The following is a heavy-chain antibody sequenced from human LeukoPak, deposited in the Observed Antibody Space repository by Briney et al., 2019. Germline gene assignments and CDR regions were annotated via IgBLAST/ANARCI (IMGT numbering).Heavy chain of an antibody. CDR3: TRHSPSYYYDSSGYYRIAEYFQH. V-gene: IGHV3-73*01. Sequence: PGGSLRLSCAASGFTFSDPAMHWVRQASGKGLEWVGRIRSKANSYATAYAASVKGRFTISRDDSKNTAYLQMNSLKTEDTAVYYCTRHSPSYYYDSSGYYRIAEYFQHWGQGTLVTVSS. D-gene: IGHD3-22*01. CDR1: GFTFSDPA. CDR2: IRSKANSYAT. J-gene: IGHJ1*01.